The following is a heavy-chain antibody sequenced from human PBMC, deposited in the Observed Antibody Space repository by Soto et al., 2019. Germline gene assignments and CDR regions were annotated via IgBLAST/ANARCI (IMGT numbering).Heavy chain of an antibody. Sequence: ASVKVSCKASGYTFTSYAMHWVRQAPGQRLEWMGWINAGNGNTEYSQKFQGRVTITRDTSASTAYMELSSLRSEDTAVYYCARVDSYGGANGAVDYWGQGTLVTVSS. J-gene: IGHJ4*02. CDR3: ARVDSYGGANGAVDY. D-gene: IGHD5-18*01. CDR1: GYTFTSYA. V-gene: IGHV1-3*01. CDR2: INAGNGNT.